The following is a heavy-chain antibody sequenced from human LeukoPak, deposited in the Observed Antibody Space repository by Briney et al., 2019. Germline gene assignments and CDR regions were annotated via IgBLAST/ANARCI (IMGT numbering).Heavy chain of an antibody. V-gene: IGHV3-53*01. Sequence: PGGSRRLSCAASGFTVSSNYMSWVRQAPGKGLEWVSVIYSGGSTYYADSVKGRFTISRDNSKNTLYLQMNSLRAEDTAVYYCAKAFTDWDDYGDIYYFDYWGQGTLVTVSS. CDR2: IYSGGST. J-gene: IGHJ4*02. CDR3: AKAFTDWDDYGDIYYFDY. D-gene: IGHD4-17*01. CDR1: GFTVSSNY.